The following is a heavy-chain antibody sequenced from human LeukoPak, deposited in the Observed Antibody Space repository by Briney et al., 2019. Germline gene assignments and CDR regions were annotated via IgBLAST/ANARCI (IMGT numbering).Heavy chain of an antibody. D-gene: IGHD2/OR15-2a*01. CDR2: IYSGGST. Sequence: GGPQRLSCTASGFTVSSNYMSWVRHAPGTGLARVSVIYSGGSTYYADSVKGRFTISRDNSKNTLYLQMNSLRAEDTAVYYCARDILSQGPDAFDIWGQGTMVTVSS. V-gene: IGHV3-53*01. CDR3: ARDILSQGPDAFDI. J-gene: IGHJ3*02. CDR1: GFTVSSNY.